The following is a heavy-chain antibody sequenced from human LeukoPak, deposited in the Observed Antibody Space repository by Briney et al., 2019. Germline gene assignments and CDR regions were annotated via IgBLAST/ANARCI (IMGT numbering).Heavy chain of an antibody. J-gene: IGHJ4*02. D-gene: IGHD6-13*01. CDR2: IYYSGTT. CDR3: ARDDWVRQHLVRWL. V-gene: IGHV4-39*07. Sequence: SETLSLTCTVSGGSVNSGRYYWGWLRQPPGKGLEWIASIYYSGTTYSNPSLESRITISVDTSKNQFSLKLSSVTAADTAIYYCARDDWVRQHLVRWLWGQGTRVTVSS. CDR1: GGSVNSGRYY.